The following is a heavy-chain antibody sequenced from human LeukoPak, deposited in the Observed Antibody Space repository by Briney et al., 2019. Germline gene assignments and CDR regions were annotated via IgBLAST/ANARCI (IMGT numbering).Heavy chain of an antibody. Sequence: SGPTLVNPTQTLTLTCTFSGFSLSTSGMFVSWIRQPPAKALECLARIDWDDDKYYSTSLKTRLTISKDTSKNQVVLTMTNMDPVDTATYYCARINRGYSGYDYDVGTFDYWGQGTLVTVSS. CDR1: GFSLSTSGMF. V-gene: IGHV2-70*11. CDR3: ARINRGYSGYDYDVGTFDY. CDR2: IDWDDDK. D-gene: IGHD5-12*01. J-gene: IGHJ4*02.